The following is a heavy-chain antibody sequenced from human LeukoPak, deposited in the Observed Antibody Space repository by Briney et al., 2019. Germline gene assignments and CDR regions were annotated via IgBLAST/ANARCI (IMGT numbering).Heavy chain of an antibody. J-gene: IGHJ4*02. CDR3: TRDDYDSSGRGFDY. CDR2: IRSKAYGGTT. V-gene: IGHV3-49*04. CDR1: GFTFGDYA. D-gene: IGHD3-22*01. Sequence: GGSLRLSCTASGFTFGDYAMSWVRQAPGKGLEWVGFIRSKAYGGTTEYAASVKGRLTISRDDSKSIAYLQMNSLKTEDTAVYYCTRDDYDSSGRGFDYWGQGTLVTVSS.